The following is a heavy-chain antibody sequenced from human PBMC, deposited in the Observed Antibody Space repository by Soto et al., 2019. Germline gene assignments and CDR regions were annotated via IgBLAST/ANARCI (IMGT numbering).Heavy chain of an antibody. Sequence: SQTLSLTCAISGDSVSSNSAAWNWIRQSPSRGLEWLGRTYYRSKWYNDYAVSVKSRITINPDTSKNQFSLQLNSVTPEDTAVYYCARAGCSGGSCYLYNWFDPWGQGTLVTVS. CDR2: TYYRSKWYN. CDR3: ARAGCSGGSCYLYNWFDP. CDR1: GDSVSSNSAA. D-gene: IGHD2-15*01. V-gene: IGHV6-1*01. J-gene: IGHJ5*02.